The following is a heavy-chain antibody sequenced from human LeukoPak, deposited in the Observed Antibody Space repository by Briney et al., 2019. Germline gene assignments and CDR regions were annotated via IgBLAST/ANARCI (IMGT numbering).Heavy chain of an antibody. CDR1: GFTFSSYS. CDR3: AKYYYYDSSGCLRIDY. J-gene: IGHJ4*02. Sequence: GGSLRLSCAASGFTFSSYSMSWVRQAPGKGLEWVSSISSSSSYIYYADSVKGRFTISRDNAKNSLYLQMNSLRAEDTAVYYCAKYYYYDSSGCLRIDYWGQGTLVTVSS. D-gene: IGHD3-22*01. V-gene: IGHV3-21*04. CDR2: ISSSSSYI.